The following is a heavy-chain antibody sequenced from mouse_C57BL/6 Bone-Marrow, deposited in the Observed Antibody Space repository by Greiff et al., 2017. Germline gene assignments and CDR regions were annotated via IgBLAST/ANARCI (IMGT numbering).Heavy chain of an antibody. Sequence: LVESGPELVKPGASVKISCKASGYAFSSSWMNWVKQRPGQGLEWIGDIYPGRGSTNYNEKFKSKATLTVDTSSSTAYMQLSSLTSEDSAVYYCAGEHTVHYAMDYWGQGTSVTVSS. CDR3: AGEHTVHYAMDY. CDR1: GYAFSSSW. J-gene: IGHJ4*01. CDR2: IYPGRGST. D-gene: IGHD1-1*01. V-gene: IGHV1-55*01.